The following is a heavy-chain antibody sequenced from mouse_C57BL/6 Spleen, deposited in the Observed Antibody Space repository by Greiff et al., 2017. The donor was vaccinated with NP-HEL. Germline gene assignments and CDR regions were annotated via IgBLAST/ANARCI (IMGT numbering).Heavy chain of an antibody. Sequence: EVKLMESGGGLVQPGGSLKLSCAASGFTFSDYYMYWVRQTPEKRLEWVAYISNGGGSTYYPDTVKGRFTISRDNAKNTLYLQMSRLKSEDTAMYYCARRYGNYGDAMDYWGQGTSVTVSS. D-gene: IGHD2-10*02. V-gene: IGHV5-12*01. CDR3: ARRYGNYGDAMDY. J-gene: IGHJ4*01. CDR1: GFTFSDYY. CDR2: ISNGGGST.